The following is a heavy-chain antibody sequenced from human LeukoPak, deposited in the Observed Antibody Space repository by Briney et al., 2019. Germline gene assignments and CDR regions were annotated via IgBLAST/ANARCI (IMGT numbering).Heavy chain of an antibody. Sequence: SETLSLTCTVSGGSISSSSYYWGWIRQPPGKGLEWIGSIYYSGSTYYNPSLKSRVTISVDTSKNQFSLKLSSVTAADTAVYYCAREGGSSSWYTWFDPWGQGTLVTVSS. J-gene: IGHJ5*02. CDR3: AREGGSSSWYTWFDP. CDR1: GGSISSSSYY. CDR2: IYYSGST. D-gene: IGHD6-13*01. V-gene: IGHV4-39*07.